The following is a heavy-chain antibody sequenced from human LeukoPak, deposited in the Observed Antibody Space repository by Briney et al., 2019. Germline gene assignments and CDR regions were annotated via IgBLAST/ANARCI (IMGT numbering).Heavy chain of an antibody. J-gene: IGHJ3*02. Sequence: GSLRLSCAASGFTFSSYGMSWVRQAPGKGLEWIGEINHSGSANYNPSLKSRVTISVDTSKNQFSLKLSSVTAADTAVYYCARLGRGWYYYGSGTKEGAFDIWGQGTMVTVSS. D-gene: IGHD3-10*01. CDR1: GFTFSSYG. V-gene: IGHV4-34*01. CDR3: ARLGRGWYYYGSGTKEGAFDI. CDR2: INHSGSA.